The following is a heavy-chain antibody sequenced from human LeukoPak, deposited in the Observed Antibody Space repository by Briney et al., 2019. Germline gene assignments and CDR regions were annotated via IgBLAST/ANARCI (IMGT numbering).Heavy chain of an antibody. D-gene: IGHD3-22*01. J-gene: IGHJ6*03. Sequence: PSETLSLTCTVSGGSISSYYWSWIRQPPGKGLEWIGYIYYSGSTNYNPSLKSRVTISVDTSKNQFSLKLSSVTAADTAVYYCARDGGNRVVGPLYYMDVWGKGTTVTVSS. CDR2: IYYSGST. CDR3: ARDGGNRVVGPLYYMDV. V-gene: IGHV4-59*01. CDR1: GGSISSYY.